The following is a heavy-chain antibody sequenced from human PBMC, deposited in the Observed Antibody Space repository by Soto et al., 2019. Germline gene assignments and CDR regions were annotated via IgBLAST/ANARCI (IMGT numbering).Heavy chain of an antibody. Sequence: GGSLRLSCAASGFTFSSLSMYWVRQAPGKGLEWVSSISSSSNYRYYADSVKGRFAISRDDARNSVYLQMNSLRAEDTAVYFCARGTEYTASSPMGYWGQGALVTVSS. V-gene: IGHV3-21*01. J-gene: IGHJ4*02. D-gene: IGHD6-6*01. CDR2: ISSSSNYR. CDR3: ARGTEYTASSPMGY. CDR1: GFTFSSLS.